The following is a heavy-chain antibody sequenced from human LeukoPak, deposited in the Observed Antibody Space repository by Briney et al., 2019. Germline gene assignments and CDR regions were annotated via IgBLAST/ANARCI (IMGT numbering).Heavy chain of an antibody. V-gene: IGHV3-23*01. CDR1: GFTFRSHG. CDR2: ISGSGGST. CDR3: ARDSYSSSWYFDY. Sequence: GGSVSHSCAASGFTFRSHGMSWVRQAPGKRLEWVSAISGSGGSTYYADSVKGRFTISRDNFKNTVYLQMNSLRAEDTAVYYCARDSYSSSWYFDYWGQGTLVTVSS. J-gene: IGHJ4*02. D-gene: IGHD6-13*01.